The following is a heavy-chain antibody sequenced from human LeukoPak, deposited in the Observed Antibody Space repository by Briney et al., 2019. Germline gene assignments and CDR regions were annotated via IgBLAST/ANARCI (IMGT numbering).Heavy chain of an antibody. J-gene: IGHJ6*03. CDR1: RYTFTSYY. CDR2: INPSGGGT. Sequence: ASVKVSCKASRYTFTSYYMHWVRQAPGQGLEWMGIINPSGGGTSYAQKFQGRVTMTRDMSTSTVYMELSSLRSEDTAVYYCARGMEPYYYMDVWGKGTTVTVSS. V-gene: IGHV1-46*01. D-gene: IGHD1-26*01. CDR3: ARGMEPYYYMDV.